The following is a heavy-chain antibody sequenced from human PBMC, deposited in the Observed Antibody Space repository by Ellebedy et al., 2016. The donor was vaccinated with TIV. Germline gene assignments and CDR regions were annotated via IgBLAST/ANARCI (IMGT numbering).Heavy chain of an antibody. D-gene: IGHD5-18*01. V-gene: IGHV3-33*06. J-gene: IGHJ4*02. CDR3: AKAASYSYGPLGYYFDY. CDR1: GFTFSSYG. CDR2: IWYDGSNK. Sequence: GGSLRLSXAASGFTFSSYGMHWVRQAPGKGLEWVAVIWYDGSNKYYADSVKGRFTISRDNSKNTLYLQMNSLRAEDTAVYYCAKAASYSYGPLGYYFDYWGQGTLVTVSS.